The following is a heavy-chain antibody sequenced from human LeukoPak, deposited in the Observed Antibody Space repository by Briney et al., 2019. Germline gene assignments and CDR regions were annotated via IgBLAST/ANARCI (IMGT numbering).Heavy chain of an antibody. D-gene: IGHD5-12*01. J-gene: IGHJ4*02. V-gene: IGHV4-61*02. CDR1: GGSINSDSYY. CDR2: IYTSGST. Sequence: PSETLSLTCTVSGGSINSDSYYWSWIRQPAGKGLEWIGRIYTSGSTNYSPSLRSRVTISIDTSKNQFSLKLTSVTAADTAVYYCARTRRGYVGYYDYWGQGTLVTVSS. CDR3: ARTRRGYVGYYDY.